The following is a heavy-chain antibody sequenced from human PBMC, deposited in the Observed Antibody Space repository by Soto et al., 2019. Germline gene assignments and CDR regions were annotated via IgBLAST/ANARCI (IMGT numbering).Heavy chain of an antibody. CDR2: IYYSGST. CDR1: GGSISSGGYY. V-gene: IGHV4-31*03. D-gene: IGHD3-10*01. Sequence: QVQLQESGPGLVKPSQTLSLTCTVSGGSISSGGYYWSWIRQHPGKGLEWIGYIYYSGSTYYNPSLKGRVPISVDTSKNQFSLKLSSVTAADTAVYYCARGYYGSGSDRSGFDYWGQGTLVTVSS. J-gene: IGHJ4*02. CDR3: ARGYYGSGSDRSGFDY.